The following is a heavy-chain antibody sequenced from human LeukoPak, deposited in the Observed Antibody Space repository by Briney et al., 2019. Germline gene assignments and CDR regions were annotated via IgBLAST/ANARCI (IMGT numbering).Heavy chain of an antibody. V-gene: IGHV5-51*01. CDR1: GYSFSNYW. CDR3: ARHASGAELLTNAFDI. CDR2: IYPGDSDT. Sequence: GESLKISCTGSGYSFSNYWIGWVRQMPGKGLGWMGIIYPGDSDTRYSPSFQGQVTISADKSISTAYLQWSSLKASDTAMYYCARHASGAELLTNAFDIWGQGTMVTVSS. J-gene: IGHJ3*02. D-gene: IGHD1-26*01.